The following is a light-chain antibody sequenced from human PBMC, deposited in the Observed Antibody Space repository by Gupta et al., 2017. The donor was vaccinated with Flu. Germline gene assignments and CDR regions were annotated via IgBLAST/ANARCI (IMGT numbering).Light chain of an antibody. CDR1: TYGFGGYNY. CDR2: EVT. CDR3: SSYAGSNDFRV. J-gene: IGLJ3*02. Sequence: HSALTQPPSAAGSPAQSVTISCTGPTYGFGGYNYVSWYQHHPGSAPKLIIYEVTKRPSGVPDRFSGSKSGNTASLTVSGLQAEDEAHYYCSSYAGSNDFRVFGGGTKLTV. V-gene: IGLV2-8*01.